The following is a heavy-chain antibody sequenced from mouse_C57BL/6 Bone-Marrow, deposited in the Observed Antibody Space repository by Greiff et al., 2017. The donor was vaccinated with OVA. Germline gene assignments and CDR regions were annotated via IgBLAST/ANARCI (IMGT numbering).Heavy chain of an antibody. V-gene: IGHV5-6*01. J-gene: IGHJ3*01. D-gene: IGHD1-1*01. Sequence: EVKLVESGGDLVKPGGSLKLSCAASGFTFSSYGMSWVRQTPDKRLEWVATISSGGSYTYYPDSVKGRFTISIDNANNTLYLQMSSLKSEDTAMYYCASPYYGSSSAWFAYWGQGTLVTVSA. CDR3: ASPYYGSSSAWFAY. CDR1: GFTFSSYG. CDR2: ISSGGSYT.